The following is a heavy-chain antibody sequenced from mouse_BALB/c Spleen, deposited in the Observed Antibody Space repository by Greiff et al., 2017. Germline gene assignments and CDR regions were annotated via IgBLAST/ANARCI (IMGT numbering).Heavy chain of an antibody. CDR3: ARAGYYDAMDY. CDR1: GYTFTSYW. V-gene: IGHV1-7*01. J-gene: IGHJ4*01. Sequence: QVQLQQSGAELAKPGASVKMSCKASGYTFTSYWMHWVKQRPGQGLEWIGYINPSTGYTEYNQKFKDKATLTADKSSSTAYMQLSSLTSEDSAVYYCARAGYYDAMDYWGQGTSVTVSS. CDR2: INPSTGYT. D-gene: IGHD1-1*02.